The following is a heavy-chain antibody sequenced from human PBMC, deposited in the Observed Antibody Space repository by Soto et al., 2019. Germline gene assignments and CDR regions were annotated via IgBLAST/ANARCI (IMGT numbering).Heavy chain of an antibody. V-gene: IGHV3-23*01. J-gene: IGHJ4*02. Sequence: EVQLLESGGGLVQPGGSLRLSCVASGFTFRSYAMSWVRRAPGKGLEWVSAISGSGNTSYFADSVRGRFTIYRDNSKDTLYLQLNNLRVDDTAEYFCAKGRGSSRNADYWGQGTLVTVAS. CDR2: ISGSGNTS. D-gene: IGHD6-13*01. CDR1: GFTFRSYA. CDR3: AKGRGSSRNADY.